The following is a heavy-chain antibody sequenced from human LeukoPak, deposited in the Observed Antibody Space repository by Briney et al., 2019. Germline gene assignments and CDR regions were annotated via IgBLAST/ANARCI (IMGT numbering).Heavy chain of an antibody. D-gene: IGHD6-13*01. Sequence: GGSLRLSCAASGFTFSNYWMSWVRQAPGKRLEWVAVISYDGSNKYYADSVKGRFTISRDNSKNTLYLQMNSLRAEDTAVYYCARAPPSSSWYYFDYWGQGTLVTVSS. V-gene: IGHV3-30-3*01. CDR1: GFTFSNYW. J-gene: IGHJ4*02. CDR3: ARAPPSSSWYYFDY. CDR2: ISYDGSNK.